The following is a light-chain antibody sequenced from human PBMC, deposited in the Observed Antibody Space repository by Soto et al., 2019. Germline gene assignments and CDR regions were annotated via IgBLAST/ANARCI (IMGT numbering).Light chain of an antibody. CDR1: QSVSSY. V-gene: IGKV3-11*01. CDR2: DAS. Sequence: EIGLTQSPATLSLSPGERATLSCSASQSVSSYLACYQQKPGQAPRLLIYDASNRATGIPARFSGSGSGTDFTHTNSSLEHEDFAVYCCQQRSTWPRFTFGHGTTVDIK. J-gene: IGKJ3*01. CDR3: QQRSTWPRFT.